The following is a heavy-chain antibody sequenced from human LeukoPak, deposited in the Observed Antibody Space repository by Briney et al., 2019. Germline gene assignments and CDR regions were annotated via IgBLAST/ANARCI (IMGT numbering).Heavy chain of an antibody. Sequence: GGSLRLSCAASGFTFDDYGMSWVRQAPGRGLEWVGRIKSKTDGGTTDYAAPVKGRFTISRDDSKNTLYLQMNSLKTEDTAVYYCTTVEYSGYDWVYWGLGTLVTVSS. CDR2: IKSKTDGGTT. CDR1: GFTFDDYG. V-gene: IGHV3-15*01. D-gene: IGHD5-12*01. CDR3: TTVEYSGYDWVY. J-gene: IGHJ4*02.